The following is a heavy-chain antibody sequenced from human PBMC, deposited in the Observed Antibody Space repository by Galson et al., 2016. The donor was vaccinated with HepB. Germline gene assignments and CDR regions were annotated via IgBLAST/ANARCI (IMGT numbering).Heavy chain of an antibody. CDR2: IYWDDDK. CDR3: SHTGEYRGPGRPFYFDY. CDR1: GFSLSTGGVG. Sequence: PALVKPTQTLTLTCTFSGFSLSTGGVGVGWIRQPPGKALEWLALIYWDDDKRYSPSLKSRLTITKDTSKNQVVLTLTNMDPVDTATYYCSHTGEYRGPGRPFYFDYWGQGSLVTVSS. D-gene: IGHD6-6*01. V-gene: IGHV2-5*02. J-gene: IGHJ4*02.